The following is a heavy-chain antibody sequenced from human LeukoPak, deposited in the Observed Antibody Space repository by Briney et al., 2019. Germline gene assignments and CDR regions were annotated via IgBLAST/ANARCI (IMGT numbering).Heavy chain of an antibody. J-gene: IGHJ2*01. D-gene: IGHD6-13*01. Sequence: GGSLRLSCTASGFTFSGYEMTWVRQAPGKGLEWMSYIGVNGGAMHYADSVRGRFTTSRDDAKNSLYLHMNSLRVEDTAIYYCARKTDRLGAVGRDRYFDLWGRGTLITVSS. CDR1: GFTFSGYE. CDR3: ARKTDRLGAVGRDRYFDL. CDR2: IGVNGGAM. V-gene: IGHV3-48*03.